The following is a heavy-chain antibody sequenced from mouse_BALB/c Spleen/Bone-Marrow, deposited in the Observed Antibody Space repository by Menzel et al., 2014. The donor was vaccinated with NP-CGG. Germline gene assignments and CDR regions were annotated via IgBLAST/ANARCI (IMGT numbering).Heavy chain of an antibody. J-gene: IGHJ2*01. D-gene: IGHD1-1*01. CDR2: IDPANGNT. V-gene: IGHV14-3*02. CDR1: GFNIKDTY. Sequence: VQLQQPGAELVKPGASVKLSCTASGFNIKDTYMHWVKQRPEQGLEWIGRIDPANGNTKYDPEFQGKATITADTSSNTAYLQLSSLTSEDTAVYYCARIYYYGRGYFDYWGQGTTLTVSS. CDR3: ARIYYYGRGYFDY.